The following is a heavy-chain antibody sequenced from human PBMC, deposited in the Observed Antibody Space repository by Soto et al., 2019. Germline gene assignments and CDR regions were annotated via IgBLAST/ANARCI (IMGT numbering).Heavy chain of an antibody. CDR2: IDPSASYT. CDR1: GYSFTSYW. J-gene: IGHJ6*02. D-gene: IGHD3-10*01. Sequence: GESLKISCKGSGYSFTSYWISWVRQMRGKGLEWIGWIDPSASYTNYSPSCQGHVTISADNSISTAYLEWSSLKASDTAIYSCASTKEGSGSPYYYYGMDVWGQGTTVTVSS. CDR3: ASTKEGSGSPYYYYGMDV. V-gene: IGHV5-10-1*01.